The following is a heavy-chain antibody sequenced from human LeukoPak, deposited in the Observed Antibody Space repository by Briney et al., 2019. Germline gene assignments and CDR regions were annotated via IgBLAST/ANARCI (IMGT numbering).Heavy chain of an antibody. D-gene: IGHD6-19*01. V-gene: IGHV3-11*04. CDR2: ISTSSSTI. CDR3: ARRGYTSGWDY. CDR1: GFTFSDYY. Sequence: GGSLRLSCAASGFTFSDYYMSWIRQAPGKGLDWVSYISTSSSTIYYADSVKGRFTISRDNAKNSLYLQMNSLRAEDTAVYYCARRGYTSGWDYWGQGTLVTVSS. J-gene: IGHJ4*02.